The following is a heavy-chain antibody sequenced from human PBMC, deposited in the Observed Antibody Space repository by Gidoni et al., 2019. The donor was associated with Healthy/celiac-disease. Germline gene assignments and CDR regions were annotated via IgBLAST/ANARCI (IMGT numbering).Heavy chain of an antibody. J-gene: IGHJ4*02. CDR1: GGSFSGYD. Sequence: QVQLPQWHPRLFNPSEPLSRTCAVYGGSFSGYDWSWLRQPPGKGLEWIGEINHSGSTNYNPSLKSRVTISVDTSKNQFSLKLSSVTAADTAVYYCARGHYDFWSGTLDYWGQGTLVTVSS. CDR3: ARGHYDFWSGTLDY. V-gene: IGHV4-34*01. CDR2: INHSGST. D-gene: IGHD3-3*01.